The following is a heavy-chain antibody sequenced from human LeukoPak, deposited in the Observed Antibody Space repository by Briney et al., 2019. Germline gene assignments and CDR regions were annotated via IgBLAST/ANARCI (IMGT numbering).Heavy chain of an antibody. CDR2: ITSGSRHI. V-gene: IGHV3-21*01. Sequence: GGSLRLSCATSGFTFSSYNMNWVRQTPGQGLEWVSSITSGSRHIYYADSVKGRFTISRDNAKSSLYLQMNSLRAGDTAVYYCARDPYSGSYGADYYYYMDVWGKGTTVTISS. CDR3: ARDPYSGSYGADYYYYMDV. D-gene: IGHD1-26*01. J-gene: IGHJ6*03. CDR1: GFTFSSYN.